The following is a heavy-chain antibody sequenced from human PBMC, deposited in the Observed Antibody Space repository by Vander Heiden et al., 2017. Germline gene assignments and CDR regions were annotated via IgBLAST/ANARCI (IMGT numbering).Heavy chain of an antibody. J-gene: IGHJ3*02. CDR2: IKHEGAEK. Sequence: EVQLVESGGGLVQPGGSLRLSCAASGFTFSKYWMTWVRQAPGKGLEWVANIKHEGAEKFYVGSARGRFTIARDNAENSLHLQMNSLRAADTAVYYCARDSGGGLGLGGTCWRYDAFDMWGQGTMVTVSS. V-gene: IGHV3-7*01. CDR3: ARDSGGGLGLGGTCWRYDAFDM. D-gene: IGHD3-16*01. CDR1: GFTFSKYW.